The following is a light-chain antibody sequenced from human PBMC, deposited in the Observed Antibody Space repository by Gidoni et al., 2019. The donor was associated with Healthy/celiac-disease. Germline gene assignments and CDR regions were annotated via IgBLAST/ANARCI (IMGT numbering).Light chain of an antibody. J-gene: IGKJ1*01. CDR1: QSVLYSSNNKNY. CDR2: WAS. V-gene: IGKV4-1*01. Sequence: DIVMTQSPDSLAVSLGERATINCKSSQSVLYSSNNKNYLAWYQQKPGQPPKLLIYWASTRESGVPDRFSGSGSGTDFTLTISSLQAEDVAVYYCQQYPTFXQXTKVXIK. CDR3: QQYPT.